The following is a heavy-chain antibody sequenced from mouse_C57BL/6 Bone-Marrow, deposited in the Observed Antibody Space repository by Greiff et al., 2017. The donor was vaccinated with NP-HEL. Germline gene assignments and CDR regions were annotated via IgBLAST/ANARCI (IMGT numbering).Heavy chain of an antibody. CDR2: FYPGSGSI. D-gene: IGHD3-2*02. J-gene: IGHJ3*01. Sequence: VKLQQSGAELVKPGASVKLSCKASGYTFTEYTIHWVKQRSGQGLEWIGWFYPGSGSIKYNEKFKDKATLTADKSSSTVYMELSRLTSEDSAVYYCARHEGRQLRLRPAGFAYWGQGTLVTVSA. CDR3: ARHEGRQLRLRPAGFAY. CDR1: GYTFTEYT. V-gene: IGHV1-62-2*01.